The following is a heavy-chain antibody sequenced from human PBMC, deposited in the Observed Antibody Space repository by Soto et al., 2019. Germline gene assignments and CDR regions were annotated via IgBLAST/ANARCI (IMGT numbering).Heavy chain of an antibody. CDR3: ATRSGSIDY. J-gene: IGHJ4*02. CDR2: ISSSSSTI. CDR1: GFTFSSYS. V-gene: IGHV3-48*01. D-gene: IGHD5-12*01. Sequence: GGSLRLSCAASGFTFSSYSMKWVRQAPGKGLEWVSYISSSSSTIYYADSVKGRFTISRDNAKNSLYLQMNSLRAEDTAVYYCATRSGSIDYWGQGTLVTVSS.